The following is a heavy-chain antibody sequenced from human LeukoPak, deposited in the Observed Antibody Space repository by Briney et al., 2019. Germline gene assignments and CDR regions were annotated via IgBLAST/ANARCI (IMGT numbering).Heavy chain of an antibody. V-gene: IGHV3-48*01. CDR1: GFTFSSHG. Sequence: PGGSLRLSCVASGFTFSSHGMNWVRQAPGKGLEWVSYISSSSTSIYYADSLKGRFTISRDNAKNSLYLQMNSLRAEDTAVYYCARGENSGRGAFDIWGQGAMVTVSS. CDR3: ARGENSGRGAFDI. J-gene: IGHJ3*02. D-gene: IGHD1-26*01. CDR2: ISSSSTSI.